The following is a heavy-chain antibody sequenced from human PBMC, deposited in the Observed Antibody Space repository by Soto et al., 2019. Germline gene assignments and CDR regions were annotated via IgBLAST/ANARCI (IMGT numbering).Heavy chain of an antibody. CDR3: AKSVAGTGDV. V-gene: IGHV4-34*01. CDR1: GGSFSGYY. Sequence: KASETLSLTCAVYGGSFSGYYWSWIRQPPGKGLEWIGEINHSGSTNYNPSLKSRVTISVGTSKNQFSLKLSSVTAADTAVYYCAKSVAGTGDVWGQGTTVTVSS. J-gene: IGHJ6*02. CDR2: INHSGST. D-gene: IGHD6-19*01.